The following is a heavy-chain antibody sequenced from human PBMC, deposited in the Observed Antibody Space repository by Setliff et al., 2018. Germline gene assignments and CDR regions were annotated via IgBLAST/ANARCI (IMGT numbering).Heavy chain of an antibody. J-gene: IGHJ6*03. V-gene: IGHV7-4-1*02. Sequence: ASVKVSCKASGSSFSTYAMSWIRQAPGQGLEWMGWINTNTGNPSYAQGFTGRFVFSLDTSVSTAYLQISSLKPEDTAMYYCARASRFATIVWKGDYYMDVWGKGTTVTGSS. D-gene: IGHD3-16*02. CDR2: INTNTGNP. CDR3: ARASRFATIVWKGDYYMDV. CDR1: GSSFSTYA.